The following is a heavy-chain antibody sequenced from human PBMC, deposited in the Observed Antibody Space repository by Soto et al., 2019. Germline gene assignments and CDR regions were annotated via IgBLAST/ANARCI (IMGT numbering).Heavy chain of an antibody. CDR2: IYNGGGT. Sequence: EVRLVQSGGGLVQPGGSLRLSCAASLFIVSDNYMSWVRQAPGKGLEWVSLIYNGGGTDYAESVKGRFTISRDNSKNTLYLQMNSLKAEDTGIYYCATRMTTAPYWGQGTVVTVSS. CDR1: LFIVSDNY. D-gene: IGHD4-17*01. CDR3: ATRMTTAPY. J-gene: IGHJ4*02. V-gene: IGHV3-66*01.